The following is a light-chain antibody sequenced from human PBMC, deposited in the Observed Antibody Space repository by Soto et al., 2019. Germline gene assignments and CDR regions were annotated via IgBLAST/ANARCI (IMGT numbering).Light chain of an antibody. CDR1: NSNIGTNT. CDR2: SND. CDR3: ATWDDSLNGVV. V-gene: IGLV1-44*01. Sequence: QSVLTQPPSASGTPGQRVSISCSGGNSNIGTNTVNWYQHLPGTAPKLLIFSNDERPSGVPDRFSGSKSGTSASLAISGLQSDDEADYYCATWDDSLNGVVFGGGTKVTVL. J-gene: IGLJ2*01.